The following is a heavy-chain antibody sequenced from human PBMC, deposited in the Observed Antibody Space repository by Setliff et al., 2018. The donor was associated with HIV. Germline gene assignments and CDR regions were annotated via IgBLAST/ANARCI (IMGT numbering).Heavy chain of an antibody. CDR3: AKDKYYDILTGYFTD. CDR2: ISASGTTT. J-gene: IGHJ4*02. D-gene: IGHD3-9*01. Sequence: GGSLRLSCAASGFSFTNAWMTWVRQVPGKGLEWVSGISASGTTTEYADSVKGRLTISRDNSKNTLYLQMNSLRTDDTAIYYCAKDKYYDILTGYFTDWGQGTLVTVSS. CDR1: GFSFTNAW. V-gene: IGHV3-23*01.